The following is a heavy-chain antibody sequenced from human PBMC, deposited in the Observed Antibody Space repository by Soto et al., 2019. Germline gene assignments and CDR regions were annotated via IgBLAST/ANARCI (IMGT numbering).Heavy chain of an antibody. V-gene: IGHV5-51*01. J-gene: IGHJ4*02. CDR1: GYSFTSYR. CDR2: IYPGDSDT. D-gene: IGHD1-26*01. Sequence: RGESLKIACKGSGYSFTSYRIGWVRQMPGKGLEWMGIIYPGDSDTRYSPSFQGQVTISADKSISTAYLQWSSLKASDTAMYYCASSEGWELRKLDYWGQGTLVTVSS. CDR3: ASSEGWELRKLDY.